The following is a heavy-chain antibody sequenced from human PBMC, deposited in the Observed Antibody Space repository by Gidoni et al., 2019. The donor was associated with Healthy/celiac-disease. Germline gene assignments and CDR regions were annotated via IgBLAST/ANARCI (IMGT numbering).Heavy chain of an antibody. D-gene: IGHD2-2*01. J-gene: IGHJ4*02. CDR1: VYRFTSYW. CDR3: ARHVVAAAPLDY. V-gene: IGHV5-51*01. CDR2: IYPGDSDT. Sequence: EVQLVQSGAAVKKPGESLKISGKGSVYRFTSYWIGWVRQMPGKGLEWMGIIYPGDSDTRYSPSFQGQVTISVDKSISTAYLQWSSLKASDTAIYYCARHVVAAAPLDYWGQGTLVTVSS.